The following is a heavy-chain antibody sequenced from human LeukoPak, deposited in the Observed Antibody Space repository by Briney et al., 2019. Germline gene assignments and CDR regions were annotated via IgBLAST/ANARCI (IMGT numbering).Heavy chain of an antibody. D-gene: IGHD6-13*01. CDR3: ARAEPSPYSSSWRGGVTQFDY. V-gene: IGHV1-69*05. CDR2: IIPIFGTA. Sequence: SVKVSCKAPGGTFSSYAISWVRQAPGQGLEWMGGIIPIFGTANYAQKFQGRVTITTDESTSTAYMELSSLRSEDTAVYYCARAEPSPYSSSWRGGVTQFDYWGQGTLVTVSS. CDR1: GGTFSSYA. J-gene: IGHJ4*02.